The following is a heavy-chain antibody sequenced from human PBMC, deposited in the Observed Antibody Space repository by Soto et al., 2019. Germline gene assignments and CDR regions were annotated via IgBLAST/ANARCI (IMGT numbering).Heavy chain of an antibody. J-gene: IGHJ6*03. CDR3: AREGSGSGSYYYYYYMDV. D-gene: IGHD3-10*01. V-gene: IGHV4-59*01. CDR2: VYYSGST. Sequence: SETLSLTCSVSGGSISSYYWSWIRQPPGKGLEWIGHVYYSGSTNYNPSLKSRVTISVDTSKNQFSLRLSSVTAADTAVYYCAREGSGSGSYYYYYYMDVWGKGTTVTVSS. CDR1: GGSISSYY.